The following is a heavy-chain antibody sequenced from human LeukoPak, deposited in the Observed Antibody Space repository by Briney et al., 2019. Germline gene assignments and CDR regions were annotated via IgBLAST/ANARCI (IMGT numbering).Heavy chain of an antibody. Sequence: ASETLSLTCTVSGGSISSAADYWSWIRQHPGKGLEWIGYIYYSGSTYYNPSLQSRVTISVDTAKNQFSLKLSSVTAADTAVYYCARERTTTVLDYWGQGTLVTVSS. D-gene: IGHD4/OR15-4a*01. V-gene: IGHV4-31*03. CDR1: GGSISSAADY. CDR3: ARERTTTVLDY. J-gene: IGHJ4*02. CDR2: IYYSGST.